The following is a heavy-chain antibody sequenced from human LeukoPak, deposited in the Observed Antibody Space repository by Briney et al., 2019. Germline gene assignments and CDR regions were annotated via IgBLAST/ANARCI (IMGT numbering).Heavy chain of an antibody. CDR3: ARGGSSSGSLDY. J-gene: IGHJ4*02. CDR2: ITSSSRSK. Sequence: GGSLRLSCAASGFTFSTFSMNWVRQAPGKGLEWVSYITSSSRSKYYADSVKGRFTISRHNSKDTLYLQMNSLRAEDTAVYYCARGGSSSGSLDYWGQGTLVTVSS. CDR1: GFTFSTFS. V-gene: IGHV3-48*01. D-gene: IGHD3-10*01.